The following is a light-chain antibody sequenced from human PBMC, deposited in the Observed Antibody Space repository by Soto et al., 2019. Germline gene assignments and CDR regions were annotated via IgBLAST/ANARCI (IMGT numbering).Light chain of an antibody. CDR1: QSISSW. CDR2: DAS. Sequence: IRIPQSPSALSASVGDRATITCRASQSISSWFAWYQQKPGKAPKLLIYDASTLQSGVPSRYSGSGSGTEFTLTISNLLPAEYATSYCRQYGSYTPCTFGEGTKVDIK. CDR3: RQYGSYTPCT. J-gene: IGKJ1*01. V-gene: IGKV1-5*01.